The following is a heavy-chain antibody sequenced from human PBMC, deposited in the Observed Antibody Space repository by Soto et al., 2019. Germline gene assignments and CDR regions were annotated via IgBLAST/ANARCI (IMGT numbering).Heavy chain of an antibody. Sequence: QLQLQESGPGLVKPSATLSLTCSVSGASIDSKSYYWAWIRQPPGKGLEWIGNIYYVGDTFYRPSLKSRLTISVDLSQNQFSLRLSSVTAAYTALYYCARLDLAYYGRDVWGQGSTFLVSS. CDR3: ARLDLAYYGRDV. CDR2: IYYVGDT. V-gene: IGHV4-39*01. CDR1: GASIDSKSYY. J-gene: IGHJ6*02. D-gene: IGHD3-9*01.